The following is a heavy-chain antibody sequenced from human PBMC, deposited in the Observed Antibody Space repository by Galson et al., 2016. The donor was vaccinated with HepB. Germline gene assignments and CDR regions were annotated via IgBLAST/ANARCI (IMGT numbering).Heavy chain of an antibody. CDR2: LYASGKT. V-gene: IGHV3-53*01. CDR1: GFIVSSNY. CDR3: TRGWIREYSSGNGGGNGGHH. J-gene: IGHJ4*02. D-gene: IGHD2-21*01. Sequence: SLRLSCAASGFIVSSNYMNWVRQAPGNGLEWVSVLYASGKTYYADSVKGRFTISRDNSKNILFLQMNSLRAEDTAVYYCTRGWIREYSSGNGGGNGGHHWGQGTLVTVSS.